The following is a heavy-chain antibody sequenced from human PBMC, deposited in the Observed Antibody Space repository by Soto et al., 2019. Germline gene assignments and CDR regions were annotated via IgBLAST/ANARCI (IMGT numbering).Heavy chain of an antibody. CDR3: ARPGVYDYGGNSTYYYYGMDV. D-gene: IGHD4-17*01. Sequence: AAVKVSCKASGYTFTRYGISWVRQAPGQGHEWMAWSSGYNGDTKYAQKFQGRDTITTDESTSTAYMELSSLRSEDTAVYYCARPGVYDYGGNSTYYYYGMDVWGQGTTVTVSS. V-gene: IGHV1-18*01. CDR1: GYTFTRYG. CDR2: SSGYNGDT. J-gene: IGHJ6*02.